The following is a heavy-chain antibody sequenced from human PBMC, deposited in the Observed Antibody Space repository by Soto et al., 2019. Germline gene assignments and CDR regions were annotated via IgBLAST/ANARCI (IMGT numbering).Heavy chain of an antibody. Sequence: GASVKVSCKASGYTFTSYGISWVRQAPGQGLEWMGWISAYNGNTNYAQKLQGRVTMTTDTSTSTAYMELRSLRSDDTAVYYCARDRLDTAMVTGSGHDYWGQGTLVTVSS. CDR2: ISAYNGNT. CDR1: GYTFTSYG. CDR3: ARDRLDTAMVTGSGHDY. V-gene: IGHV1-18*01. D-gene: IGHD5-18*01. J-gene: IGHJ4*02.